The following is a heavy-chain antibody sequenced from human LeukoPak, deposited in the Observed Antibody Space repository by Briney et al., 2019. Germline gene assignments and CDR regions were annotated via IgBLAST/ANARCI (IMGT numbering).Heavy chain of an antibody. Sequence: SETLSLTCTVSGGSISSYYWSWIRQPPGKGLEWIGYICYSGSTNYNPSLKSRVTISVDTSKNQFSLKLSSVTAADTAVYYCAIGQIPHSGPFWSGYYSYYYYYGMDVWGQGTTVTVSS. J-gene: IGHJ6*02. V-gene: IGHV4-59*01. D-gene: IGHD3-3*01. CDR1: GGSISSYY. CDR3: AIGQIPHSGPFWSGYYSYYYYYGMDV. CDR2: ICYSGST.